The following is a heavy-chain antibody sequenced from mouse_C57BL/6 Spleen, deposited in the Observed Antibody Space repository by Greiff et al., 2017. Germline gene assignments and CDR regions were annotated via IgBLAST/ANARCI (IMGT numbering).Heavy chain of an antibody. V-gene: IGHV5-4*03. J-gene: IGHJ2*01. CDR1: GFTFSSYA. CDR3: ARGGLRYFDY. CDR2: ISDGGSYT. Sequence: VTLQESGGGLVKPGGSLKLSCAASGFTFSSYAMSWVRQTPEKRLEWVATISDGGSYTYYQDNVQGRFTISGDNAKNNLYRQMSHLKSEDTAMYYCARGGLRYFDYWGQGTTLTVSS. D-gene: IGHD3-1*01.